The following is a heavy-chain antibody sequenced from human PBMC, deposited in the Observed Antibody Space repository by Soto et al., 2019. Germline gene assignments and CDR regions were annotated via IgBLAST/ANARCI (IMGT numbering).Heavy chain of an antibody. V-gene: IGHV4-59*08. CDR1: GGSISSYY. Sequence: QVQLQESGPGLVKPSENLSVTCTVSGGSISSYYWSWIRQPPGKGLEWIGYIYYSGSTNYNPSLKSRVTISVDTSKNQFSLKLSSVTAADTAVYYCARRYGPGFDYWGQGTLVTVSS. CDR2: IYYSGST. J-gene: IGHJ4*02. CDR3: ARRYGPGFDY. D-gene: IGHD4-17*01.